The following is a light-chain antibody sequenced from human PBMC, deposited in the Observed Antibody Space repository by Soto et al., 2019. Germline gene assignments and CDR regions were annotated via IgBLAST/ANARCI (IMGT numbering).Light chain of an antibody. Sequence: DIHMTQSPSSLSASVGDRVAITCRASQPINDYLNWYRQAPGKAPTLLIYSASSLRSGVPSRFSGRGYGKNFTLIISSLQPEDFATYYCQQTYTTPPETFGPGTKVDIK. CDR2: SAS. V-gene: IGKV1-39*01. CDR3: QQTYTTPPET. CDR1: QPINDY. J-gene: IGKJ3*01.